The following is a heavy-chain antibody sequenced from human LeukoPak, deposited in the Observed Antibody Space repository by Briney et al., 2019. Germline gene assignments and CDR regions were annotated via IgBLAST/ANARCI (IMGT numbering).Heavy chain of an antibody. J-gene: IGHJ4*02. CDR1: GGSFSGYY. CDR2: IYYSGST. CDR3: ARRGHALTYYYDSSGYSEGDY. D-gene: IGHD3-22*01. V-gene: IGHV4-39*01. Sequence: SETLSLTCAVYGGSFSGYYWGWIRQPPGKGLEWIGSIYYSGSTYYNPSLKSRVTISVDTSKNQFSLKLSSVTAADTAVYYCARRGHALTYYYDSSGYSEGDYWGQGTLVTVSS.